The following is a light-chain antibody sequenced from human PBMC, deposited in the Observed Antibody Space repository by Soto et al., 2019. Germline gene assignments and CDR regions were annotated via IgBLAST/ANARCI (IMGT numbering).Light chain of an antibody. CDR3: SSYTSSSTLV. Sequence: QSALTQPASVSGSPGQSITISCTGTSSDVGAYNYVSWYQQHPGKAPKLMIYDVTYRSSGVSNRFSGSKSGNTASLTISWLQAEDEADYYCSSYTSSSTLVFGGGTKLTVL. CDR1: SSDVGAYNY. CDR2: DVT. J-gene: IGLJ3*02. V-gene: IGLV2-14*03.